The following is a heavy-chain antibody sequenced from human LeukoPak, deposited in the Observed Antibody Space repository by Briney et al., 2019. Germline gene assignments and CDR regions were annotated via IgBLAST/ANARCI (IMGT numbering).Heavy chain of an antibody. CDR3: AREEMIILTGLIYYGMDV. J-gene: IGHJ6*02. D-gene: IGHD3-9*01. Sequence: GRSLRLSCAASGSTFSSYAMHWVRQAPGKGLEWVAVISYDGSNKYYADSVKGRFTIFRDNSKNTLYLQMNSLRAEDTAVYYCAREEMIILTGLIYYGMDVWGQGTTVTVSS. V-gene: IGHV3-30*04. CDR1: GSTFSSYA. CDR2: ISYDGSNK.